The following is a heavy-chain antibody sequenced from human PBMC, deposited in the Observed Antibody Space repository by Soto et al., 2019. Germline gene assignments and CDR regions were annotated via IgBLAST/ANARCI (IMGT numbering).Heavy chain of an antibody. V-gene: IGHV3-23*01. Sequence: GGSLRLSCAASGFTFSSYAMSWVRQAPGKGLEWVSAISGSGGSTYYADSVKGRFTISRDNSKNTLYLQMNSLRAEDTAVYYCAKDFVVRGVKSWFDPWGQGTLVTVSS. CDR3: AKDFVVRGVKSWFDP. D-gene: IGHD3-10*01. CDR2: ISGSGGST. CDR1: GFTFSSYA. J-gene: IGHJ5*02.